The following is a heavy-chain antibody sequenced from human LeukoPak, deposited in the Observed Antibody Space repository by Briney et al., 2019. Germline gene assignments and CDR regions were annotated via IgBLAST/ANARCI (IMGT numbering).Heavy chain of an antibody. J-gene: IGHJ4*02. Sequence: PGGSLRLSCAASGFTLSTYWMHWVRQAPGKGLVWVSRVNGDGTSTTYADSVKGRFTISRDNAKHTLYLQMDSLRAEDTAVYYCARGPRYSFGSAFDYWGQGTLVTVSS. CDR3: ARGPRYSFGSAFDY. CDR2: VNGDGTST. D-gene: IGHD5-18*01. V-gene: IGHV3-74*01. CDR1: GFTLSTYW.